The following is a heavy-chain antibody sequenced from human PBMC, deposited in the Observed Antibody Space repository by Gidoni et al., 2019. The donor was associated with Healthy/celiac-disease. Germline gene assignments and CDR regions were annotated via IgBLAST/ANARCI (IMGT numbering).Heavy chain of an antibody. CDR2: INAGNGNT. CDR3: ARDWVNMVRGVINYGMDV. Sequence: QVQLVQSGAEVKKPGASVKVSCKASGYTFTSYAMHWVRQAPGQRLEWMGWINAGNGNTKYSQKFQGRVTITRDTSASTAYMELSSLRSEDTAVYYCARDWVNMVRGVINYGMDVWGQGTTVTVSS. D-gene: IGHD3-10*01. CDR1: GYTFTSYA. J-gene: IGHJ6*02. V-gene: IGHV1-3*01.